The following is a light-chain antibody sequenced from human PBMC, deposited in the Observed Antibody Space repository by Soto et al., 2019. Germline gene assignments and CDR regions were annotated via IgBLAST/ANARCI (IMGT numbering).Light chain of an antibody. CDR2: EGS. CDR3: CSYAGSSTFVV. J-gene: IGLJ3*02. CDR1: SSDVGSYNL. Sequence: QSALTQPASVSGSPGQSITISCTGTSSDVGSYNLVSWYQQHPGKAPKLMIYEGSKRPSGVSNRFSGSKSGNRASLTISELQAEDEADYYCCSYAGSSTFVVFGGGTKLTVL. V-gene: IGLV2-23*03.